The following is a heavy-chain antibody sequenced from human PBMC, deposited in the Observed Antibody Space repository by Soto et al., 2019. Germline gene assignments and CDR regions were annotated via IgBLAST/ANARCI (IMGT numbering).Heavy chain of an antibody. Sequence: SETLSLTCTVSGGSISSGGYYWSWIRQYPGKGLEWIGYIYYSGSTYYNPSLKSRVTISVDTSKNQFSLKLSSVTAADTAVYYCARHATVTTVDYYYGMDVWGQGTTVTVSS. V-gene: IGHV4-31*03. CDR2: IYYSGST. CDR3: ARHATVTTVDYYYGMDV. CDR1: GGSISSGGYY. J-gene: IGHJ6*02. D-gene: IGHD4-17*01.